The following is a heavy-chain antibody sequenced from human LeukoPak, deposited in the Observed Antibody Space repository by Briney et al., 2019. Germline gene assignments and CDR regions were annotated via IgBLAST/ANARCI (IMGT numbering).Heavy chain of an antibody. CDR2: ISGSGDNT. D-gene: IGHD1-14*01. CDR1: GFIFYDCA. J-gene: IGHJ4*01. Sequence: GGSLRLSCAASGFIFYDCAMTWVRQAPGKGLEWVSTISGSGDNTYHADSVKGRFTISRDNPKNTSYLQMNSLRAEDSAICYCAILPIVSVPSAKQNLDYWGQGTQVTVSS. V-gene: IGHV3-23*01. CDR3: AILPIVSVPSAKQNLDY.